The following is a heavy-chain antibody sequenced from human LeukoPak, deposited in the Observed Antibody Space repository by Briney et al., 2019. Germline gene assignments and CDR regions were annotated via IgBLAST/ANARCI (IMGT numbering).Heavy chain of an antibody. D-gene: IGHD2-15*01. CDR3: ARGYCSGGSCYPLKSTYYYYMDV. Sequence: SETPSLTCAEYVGSFSGYYWNWSRQPPGAGLGGIWEIIHRGNTNYSPYLKSRVTISVDTSKNQFSLKVTSVTASDTAVYYCARGYCSGGSCYPLKSTYYYYMDVWGEGTTVTFSS. CDR1: VGSFSGYY. V-gene: IGHV4-34*01. J-gene: IGHJ6*03. CDR2: IIHRGNT.